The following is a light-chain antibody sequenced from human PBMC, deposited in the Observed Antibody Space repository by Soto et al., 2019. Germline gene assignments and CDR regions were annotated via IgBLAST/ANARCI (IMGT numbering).Light chain of an antibody. Sequence: QSVLPQPPSASGSPGQSVTISCTGTSSDVGDYNYVSWYQHHPGKAPKLIIYEVSKRPSGVPDRFSGSKSGNTASLTVSGLQAEDEADYYCSSYAGSNNFGVFGGGTKLTVL. V-gene: IGLV2-8*01. CDR1: SSDVGDYNY. J-gene: IGLJ2*01. CDR3: SSYAGSNNFGV. CDR2: EVS.